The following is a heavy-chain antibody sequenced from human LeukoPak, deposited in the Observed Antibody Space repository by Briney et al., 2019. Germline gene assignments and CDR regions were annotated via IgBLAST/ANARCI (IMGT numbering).Heavy chain of an antibody. V-gene: IGHV1-46*01. CDR1: GYTFTSYY. CDR3: AREKVGATLGLDAFDI. J-gene: IGHJ3*02. Sequence: ASVKVSGKASGYTFTSYYMHWVRQAPGQGLEWMGIINPSGGSTSYAQKFQGRVTMTRDTSTSTVYMELSSLRSEDTAVYYCAREKVGATLGLDAFDIWGQGTMVTVSS. D-gene: IGHD1-26*01. CDR2: INPSGGST.